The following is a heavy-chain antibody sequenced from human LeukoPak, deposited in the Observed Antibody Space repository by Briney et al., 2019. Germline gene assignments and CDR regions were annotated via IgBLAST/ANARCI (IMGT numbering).Heavy chain of an antibody. CDR2: ISSSGSAK. CDR1: GFTISNYE. D-gene: IGHD3-16*01. Sequence: WGSLRLSCAASGFTISNYEMNWVRQAPGKGLEWVSYISSSGSAKNYAESVKGRFTISRDNAENSLYLQMNSLRGEDTAVYYCARRFDRWGQGTLVTVSS. V-gene: IGHV3-48*03. CDR3: ARRFDR. J-gene: IGHJ4*02.